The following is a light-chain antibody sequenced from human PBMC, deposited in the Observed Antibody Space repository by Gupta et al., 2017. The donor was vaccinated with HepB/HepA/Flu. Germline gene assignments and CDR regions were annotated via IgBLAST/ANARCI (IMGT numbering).Light chain of an antibody. J-gene: IGLJ2*01. CDR2: YNY. CDR3: AAGDTSRNGVV. CDR1: SSNVGRNN. Sequence: QSVLTQSTSVSGTPGPRVTISWSGSSSNVGRNNVNWYQQVPETAPKLVLYYNYDRPSGVPDRISGSNSGTSASLAISWLQSEDEADYYCAAGDTSRNGVVFGGGTKLTVL. V-gene: IGLV1-44*01.